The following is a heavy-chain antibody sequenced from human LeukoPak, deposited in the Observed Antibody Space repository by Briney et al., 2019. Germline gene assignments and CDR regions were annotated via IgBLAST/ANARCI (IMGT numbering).Heavy chain of an antibody. V-gene: IGHV1-69*13. Sequence: SVKVSCKASGGTFSSYAISWVRQAPGQGLEWMGGIIPIFGTANYAQKFQGRVTITADESTSTAYMELSSLRSEDTAVYYCARRGPAVILGNDAFDIWGQGTMVTVSS. CDR3: ARRGPAVILGNDAFDI. CDR2: IIPIFGTA. D-gene: IGHD2-2*02. J-gene: IGHJ3*02. CDR1: GGTFSSYA.